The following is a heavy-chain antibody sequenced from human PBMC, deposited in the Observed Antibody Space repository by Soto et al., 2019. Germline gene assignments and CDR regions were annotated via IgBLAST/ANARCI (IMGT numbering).Heavy chain of an antibody. V-gene: IGHV3-21*01. CDR2: ISSSSSYI. D-gene: IGHD6-13*01. Sequence: GGSLRLSCAASGFTFSSYSMNWVRQAPGKGLEWVSSISSSSSYIYYADSVKGRFTISRDNAKNSLYLQMNSLRAEDTAVYYCARVIGAAAHPLYYYYYGMDVWGQGTTVTVSS. CDR3: ARVIGAAAHPLYYYYYGMDV. J-gene: IGHJ6*02. CDR1: GFTFSSYS.